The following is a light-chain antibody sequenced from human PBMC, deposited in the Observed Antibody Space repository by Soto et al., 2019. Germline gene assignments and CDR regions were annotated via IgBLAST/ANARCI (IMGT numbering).Light chain of an antibody. Sequence: NFMLTQPHSVSASPAKTVTISCTRSSGSIASNFVQWYQQRPGSSPTTVIYEDDRSPSGVPDRFSGSIDRSSNSASLTISGLMTEDEADYYCQSCDRIWVFGGGTKVTVL. CDR2: EDD. V-gene: IGLV6-57*01. CDR1: SGSIASNF. CDR3: QSCDRIWV. J-gene: IGLJ3*02.